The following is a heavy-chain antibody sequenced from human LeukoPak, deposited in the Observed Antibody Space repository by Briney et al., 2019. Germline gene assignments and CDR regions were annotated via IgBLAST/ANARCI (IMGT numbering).Heavy chain of an antibody. V-gene: IGHV3-7*01. CDR3: ALLGGSFDF. Sequence: GGSLRLSCAASGFTFSNYWMSWVRQAPGKGLEWVANIEEDGSEIHYVDSVKGRFTISRDNAKNSLYLQMNSPGADDTAVYYCALLGGSFDFWGQGTLVTVSS. D-gene: IGHD3-16*01. CDR2: IEEDGSEI. J-gene: IGHJ4*02. CDR1: GFTFSNYW.